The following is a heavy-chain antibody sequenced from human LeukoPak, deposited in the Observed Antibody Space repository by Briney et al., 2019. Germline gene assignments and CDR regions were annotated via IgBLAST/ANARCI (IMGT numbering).Heavy chain of an antibody. CDR2: ISSGSSYI. CDR3: ARGLLVVVATNTTEGHFCDY. CDR1: GFTLRSYS. Sequence: GGSLRLSCAASGFTLRSYSMNWVRQAPRKGLEWVSSISSGSSYISYADSVKGRFTISRDNAENSLYLQMNSLRAEDTAVYYCARGLLVVVATNTTEGHFCDYWGQGTLVTVSS. D-gene: IGHD2-15*01. V-gene: IGHV3-21*01. J-gene: IGHJ4*02.